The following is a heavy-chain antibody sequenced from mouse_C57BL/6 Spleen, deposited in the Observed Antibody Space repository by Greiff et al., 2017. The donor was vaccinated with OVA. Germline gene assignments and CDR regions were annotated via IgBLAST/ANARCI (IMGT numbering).Heavy chain of an antibody. V-gene: IGHV1-82*01. CDR3: ARSGGYGRYFDY. D-gene: IGHD2-2*01. CDR1: GYAFSSSW. CDR2: IYPGDGDT. Sequence: QVHVKQSGPELVKPGASVKISCKASGYAFSSSWMNWVKQRPGKGLEWIGRIYPGDGDTNYNGKFKGKATLTADKSSSTAYMQLSSLTSEDSAVYFCARSGGYGRYFDYWGQGTTLTVSS. J-gene: IGHJ2*01.